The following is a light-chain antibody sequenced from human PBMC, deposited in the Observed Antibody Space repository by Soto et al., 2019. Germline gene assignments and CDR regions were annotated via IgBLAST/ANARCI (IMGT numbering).Light chain of an antibody. CDR2: GAS. CDR1: QSVSDY. J-gene: IGKJ1*01. CDR3: HHYET. Sequence: EIVMTQSPVTLSVSPGERVTLSCRASQSVSDYLGWYQQKPGQAPRLLMYGASIRAAGVPDRFSGSGSGTEFTLTISRLEPEDFTVYYCHHYETFGQGTKVDIK. V-gene: IGKV3D-15*01.